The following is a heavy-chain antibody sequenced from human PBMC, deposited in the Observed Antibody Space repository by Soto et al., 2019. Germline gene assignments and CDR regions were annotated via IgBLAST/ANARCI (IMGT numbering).Heavy chain of an antibody. CDR1: GYTFTSYD. CDR3: AGPWNKQ. V-gene: IGHV1-8*01. Sequence: QVQLLQSGAEVKEPGASVKVSCKASGYTFTSYDINWVRQATGQGLEWMGWMNPNSGNTGYAQKFQGRVTMTRDTSISTAYMELSILRDEDTAVYYCAGPWNKQWGQGTPVTVSS. D-gene: IGHD1-1*01. CDR2: MNPNSGNT. J-gene: IGHJ4*02.